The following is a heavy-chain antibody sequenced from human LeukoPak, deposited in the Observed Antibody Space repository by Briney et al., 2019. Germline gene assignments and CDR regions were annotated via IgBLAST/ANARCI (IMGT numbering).Heavy chain of an antibody. Sequence: ASVKVSCKASGYTFTSYDINWVRQATGQGLEWMGWMNPNSGNTGYAQKFQGRVTMTRNTSISTAYMELSSLRSEDTAVYYCARAEDGSPYYYYMDVWGKGTTVTVSS. CDR2: MNPNSGNT. CDR3: ARAEDGSPYYYYMDV. V-gene: IGHV1-8*01. J-gene: IGHJ6*03. CDR1: GYTFTSYD. D-gene: IGHD5-24*01.